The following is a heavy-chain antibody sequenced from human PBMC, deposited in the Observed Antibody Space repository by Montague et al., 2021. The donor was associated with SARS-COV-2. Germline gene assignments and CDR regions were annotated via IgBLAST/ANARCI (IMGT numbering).Heavy chain of an antibody. D-gene: IGHD6-13*01. V-gene: IGHV4-34*01. J-gene: IGHJ4*02. CDR3: AREWYSSSVYYLVGNTIDY. CDR2: INHSGST. CDR1: GGSFSGYY. Sequence: SETLSLTCAVYGGSFSGYYWSWIRQPPGKGLEWIGEINHSGSTNYNPSLKSRVTISVDTSKNQFSLKLSSVTAADTAVYYCAREWYSSSVYYLVGNTIDYWGQGTLVTVSS.